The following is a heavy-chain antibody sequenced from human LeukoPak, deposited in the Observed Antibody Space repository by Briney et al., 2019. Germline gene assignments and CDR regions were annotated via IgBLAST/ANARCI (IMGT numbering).Heavy chain of an antibody. CDR1: GFNFSDYY. D-gene: IGHD5-12*01. V-gene: IGHV3-11*01. CDR3: ARDVAKGNWFDP. CDR2: ISSSGSTI. J-gene: IGHJ5*02. Sequence: GGSLRLSCAASGFNFSDYYMSWIRRAPGKGLEWVSYISSSGSTIYYADSVKGRFTISRDNAKNSLYLQMNSLRAEDTAVYYCARDVAKGNWFDPWGQGTLVTVSS.